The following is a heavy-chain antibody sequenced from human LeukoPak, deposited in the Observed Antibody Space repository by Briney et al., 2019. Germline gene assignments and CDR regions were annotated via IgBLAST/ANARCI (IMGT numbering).Heavy chain of an antibody. J-gene: IGHJ4*02. CDR2: ISYDGSNK. CDR1: GFTFSSYG. CDR3: AKDRGYSSGWPTHYFDY. Sequence: PGRSLRLSCAASGFTFSSYGMHWVRQAPGKGLEWVAVISYDGSNKYYADSVKGRFTISRDNSKNTLYLQMNSLRAEDTAVYYCAKDRGYSSGWPTHYFDYWGQGTLVTVSS. V-gene: IGHV3-30*18. D-gene: IGHD6-19*01.